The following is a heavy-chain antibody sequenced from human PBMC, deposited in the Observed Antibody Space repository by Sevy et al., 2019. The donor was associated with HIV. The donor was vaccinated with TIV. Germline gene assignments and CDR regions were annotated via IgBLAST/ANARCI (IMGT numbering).Heavy chain of an antibody. CDR2: ISVSGGST. CDR3: AKGELLGPYYYYYMYV. Sequence: GESLKISCAASGFTFSSYAMSWVRQAPGKGLEWVSAISVSGGSTYYADSVKGRFTISRDNSKNTLYLQMNSLRAEDTAVYYCAKGELLGPYYYYYMYVWGKGTTVTVSS. V-gene: IGHV3-23*01. J-gene: IGHJ6*03. CDR1: GFTFSSYA. D-gene: IGHD1-7*01.